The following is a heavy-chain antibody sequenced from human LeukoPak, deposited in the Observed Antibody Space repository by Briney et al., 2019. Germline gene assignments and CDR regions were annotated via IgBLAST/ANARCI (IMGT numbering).Heavy chain of an antibody. CDR1: GFTFSSYG. CDR3: AKEGEVSPGPDY. V-gene: IGHV3-30*18. Sequence: PGGSLRLSCAPSGFTFSSYGMHWVREAPGKGLEWVAVISYVGSKKLYADSVKSRSTISRDNSKNTLYLQMNSLRAEDTAAYYCAKEGEVSPGPDYWGQGTLVTVSS. CDR2: ISYVGSKK. J-gene: IGHJ4*02. D-gene: IGHD3-16*02.